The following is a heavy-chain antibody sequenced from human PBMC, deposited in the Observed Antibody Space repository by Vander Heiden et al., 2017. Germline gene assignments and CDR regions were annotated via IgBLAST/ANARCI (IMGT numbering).Heavy chain of an antibody. CDR3: ARDTIRRTFDI. CDR2: ISSSNSFI. V-gene: IGHV3-21*01. Sequence: EVQLVEYGGGLVKPGGSLRLSCAASGFTFSSYTMNWVRQAPGKGLEWVSSISSSNSFISYADSMKGRFTISRDNARSSLYLQMNSLRVEDTALYYCARDTIRRTFDIWGQGTMVTVSS. J-gene: IGHJ3*02. CDR1: GFTFSSYT.